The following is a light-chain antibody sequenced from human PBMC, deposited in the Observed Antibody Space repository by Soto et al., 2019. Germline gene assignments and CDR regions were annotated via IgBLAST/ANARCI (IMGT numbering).Light chain of an antibody. CDR1: QSISSW. V-gene: IGKV1-5*01. Sequence: DIQMTQSPSTLSASVGDRVTITCRASQSISSWLAWYQQKPGKAPKLLIYDASSLERGVPSRFSGSGSGTEFTLTISSLQPDDFATYDCQQYNSYRMYTFGQGTKLEIK. J-gene: IGKJ2*01. CDR2: DAS. CDR3: QQYNSYRMYT.